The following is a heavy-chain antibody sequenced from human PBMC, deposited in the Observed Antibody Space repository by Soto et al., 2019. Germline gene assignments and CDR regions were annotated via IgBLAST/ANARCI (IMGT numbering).Heavy chain of an antibody. CDR2: IIPILGIA. CDR3: ARVVAARPGYYYYYYMDV. D-gene: IGHD6-6*01. J-gene: IGHJ6*03. V-gene: IGHV1-69*02. CDR1: GGTFSSYT. Sequence: SVKVSCKASGGTFSSYTISWVRQAPGQGLEWMGRIIPILGIANYAQKFQGRVTITADKSTSTAYMELSSLRSEDTAVYYCARVVAARPGYYYYYYMDVWGKGTTVTVSS.